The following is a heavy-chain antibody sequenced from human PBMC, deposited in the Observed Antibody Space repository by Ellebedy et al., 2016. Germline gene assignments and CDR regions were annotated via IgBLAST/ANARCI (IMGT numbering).Heavy chain of an antibody. CDR1: GFTFSSYG. Sequence: GESLKISCAASGFTFSSYGMHWVRQAPGKELEWVAVISYDGSNKYYADSVKGRFTISRDNSKNTLYLQMNSLRAEDTAVYYCAADLGGGNYTPNLRYWGQGTLVTVSS. CDR3: AADLGGGNYTPNLRY. J-gene: IGHJ4*02. V-gene: IGHV3-30*03. CDR2: ISYDGSNK. D-gene: IGHD1-26*01.